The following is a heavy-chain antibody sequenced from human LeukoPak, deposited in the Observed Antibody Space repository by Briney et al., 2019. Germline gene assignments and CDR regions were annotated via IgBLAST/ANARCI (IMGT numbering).Heavy chain of an antibody. Sequence: SETLSLSCAVYGGSFSGYYWSWIRQPPGKGLEWIGEINHSGSTNYNPSLKSRVTISVDTSKNQFSLKLSFVTAADTAVYYCARGRVRRRRAVAGTEIPHPFDYWGQGTLVTVSP. J-gene: IGHJ4*02. D-gene: IGHD6-19*01. V-gene: IGHV4-34*01. CDR2: INHSGST. CDR1: GGSFSGYY. CDR3: ARGRVRRRRAVAGTEIPHPFDY.